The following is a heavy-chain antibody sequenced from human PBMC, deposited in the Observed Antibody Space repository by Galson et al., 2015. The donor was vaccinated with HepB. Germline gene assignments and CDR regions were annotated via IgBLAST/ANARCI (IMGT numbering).Heavy chain of an antibody. Sequence: SVKVSCKASGYAFTSYAMHWVRQAPGQRLEWMGWINAGNGNTKYSQKFQGRVTITADESTSTAYMELSSLRSEDTAVYYCARGNADHTVVTHRNAFDIWGQGTMVTVSS. CDR2: INAGNGNT. D-gene: IGHD4-23*01. V-gene: IGHV1-3*01. CDR1: GYAFTSYA. CDR3: ARGNADHTVVTHRNAFDI. J-gene: IGHJ3*02.